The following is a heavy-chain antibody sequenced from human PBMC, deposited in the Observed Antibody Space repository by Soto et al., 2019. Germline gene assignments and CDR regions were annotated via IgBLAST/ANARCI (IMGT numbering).Heavy chain of an antibody. Sequence: PGGSLRLSCAASVFTFDDYAMHWVRQAPGKCLEWVSGISWNSGSIGYADSVKGRFTISRDNAKNSLYLQMNSLRAEDTALYYCAKDMSRVVVTHIEYWGQGTLVNVS. CDR3: AKDMSRVVVTHIEY. CDR2: ISWNSGSI. J-gene: IGHJ4*02. V-gene: IGHV3-9*01. D-gene: IGHD3-22*01. CDR1: VFTFDDYA.